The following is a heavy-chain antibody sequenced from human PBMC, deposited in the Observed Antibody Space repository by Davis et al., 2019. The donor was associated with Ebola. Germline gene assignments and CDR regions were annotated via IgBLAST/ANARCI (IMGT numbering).Heavy chain of an antibody. J-gene: IGHJ4*02. V-gene: IGHV1-18*01. D-gene: IGHD6-13*01. Sequence: AASVKVSCKASGYTFTSYGISWVRQAPGQGLEWMGWISAYNGNTNYAQKLQGRVTMTTDTSTGTAYMELRSLRSDDTAVYYCARDGPYSSSWYFDYWGQGTLVTVSS. CDR1: GYTFTSYG. CDR2: ISAYNGNT. CDR3: ARDGPYSSSWYFDY.